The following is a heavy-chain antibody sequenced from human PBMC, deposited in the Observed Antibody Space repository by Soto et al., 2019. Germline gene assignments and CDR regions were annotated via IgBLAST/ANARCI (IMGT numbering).Heavy chain of an antibody. V-gene: IGHV3-33*01. CDR3: ARGKSLVVAATFGYFDY. CDR2: IWYDGSNK. Sequence: PGGSLRLSCAASGFTFSSYGMHWVRQAPGKGLEWVAVIWYDGSNKYYADSVKGRFTISRDNSKNTLYLQMNSLRAEDTAVYYCARGKSLVVAATFGYFDYWGQGTLVTVSS. CDR1: GFTFSSYG. D-gene: IGHD2-15*01. J-gene: IGHJ4*02.